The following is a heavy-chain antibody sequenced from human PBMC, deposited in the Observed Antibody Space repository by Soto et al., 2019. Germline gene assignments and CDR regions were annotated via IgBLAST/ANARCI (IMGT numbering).Heavy chain of an antibody. Sequence: QVQLVQSGAEVKKPGASVKVSCKASGYTFTTYAMHWVRQAPGRRLEWMGWINTGNGNTKYSQNFQGRVTITRDTSASTAYMELSSLRSEDTAVYYCARVPHCSSTSCYAGAFDIWGQGTMVTVSS. V-gene: IGHV1-3*04. CDR1: GYTFTTYA. D-gene: IGHD2-2*01. CDR3: ARVPHCSSTSCYAGAFDI. J-gene: IGHJ3*02. CDR2: INTGNGNT.